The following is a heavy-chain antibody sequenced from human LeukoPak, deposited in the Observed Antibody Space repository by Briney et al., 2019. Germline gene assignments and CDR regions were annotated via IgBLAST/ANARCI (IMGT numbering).Heavy chain of an antibody. J-gene: IGHJ6*03. V-gene: IGHV4-59*01. CDR2: IYSSGST. CDR3: ARVYDSGSQAYFYYMDV. CDR1: GGSIRGYY. D-gene: IGHD3-10*01. Sequence: SETLSLTCNVSGGSIRGYYWSWIRQRPGKGLDWIGYIYSSGSTNYNPSLKSRVTMSVDTSKNQFSLKVNSVTAADTAVYYCARVYDSGSQAYFYYMDVWGKGTTVTISS.